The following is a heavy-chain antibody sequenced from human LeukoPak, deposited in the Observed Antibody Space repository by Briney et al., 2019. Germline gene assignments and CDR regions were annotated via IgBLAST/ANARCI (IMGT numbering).Heavy chain of an antibody. D-gene: IGHD3-10*01. Sequence: GGSLTLSCAASGFTFSSYAMSWLRQAPGKGLEWVSTISDGGGSTYYADSVKGRFTISRNNSKSTLYLVMNSLRADDTAVYHCAKVPYSDYGSGRPPFMDVWGQGTTVAISS. CDR1: GFTFSSYA. CDR2: ISDGGGST. J-gene: IGHJ6*02. CDR3: AKVPYSDYGSGRPPFMDV. V-gene: IGHV3-23*01.